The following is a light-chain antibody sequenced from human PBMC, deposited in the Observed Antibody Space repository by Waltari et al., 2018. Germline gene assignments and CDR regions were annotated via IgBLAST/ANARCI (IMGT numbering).Light chain of an antibody. Sequence: DIQMTQSPSSLSASVGDRVTMTCRASQSITKYLSWYQHKLGEAPNLLVYDASTLVSGVPSRFNGSGSGKEFTLTISSLQPEDLATHYCLQTYSTLMFSFGPGTKVDL. V-gene: IGKV1-39*01. J-gene: IGKJ3*01. CDR1: QSITKY. CDR3: LQTYSTLMFS. CDR2: DAS.